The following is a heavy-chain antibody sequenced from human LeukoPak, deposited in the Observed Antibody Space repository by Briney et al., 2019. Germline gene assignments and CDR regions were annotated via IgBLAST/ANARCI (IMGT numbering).Heavy chain of an antibody. D-gene: IGHD3-10*01. CDR3: ARDEAGRTINFDY. CDR1: GFTFSSYS. Sequence: GGSLRLSCAASGFTFSSYSMNWVRQAPGKGLEWVSSISSSSSYIYYADSVKGRFTISRDNAKNSLYLQMNSLRAEDTAVYYCARDEAGRTINFDYWGQGTLVTVSS. V-gene: IGHV3-21*01. J-gene: IGHJ4*02. CDR2: ISSSSSYI.